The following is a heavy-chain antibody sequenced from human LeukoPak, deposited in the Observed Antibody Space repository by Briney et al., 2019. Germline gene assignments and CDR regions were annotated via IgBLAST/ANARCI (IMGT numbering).Heavy chain of an antibody. J-gene: IGHJ5*02. CDR2: INHSGST. CDR3: ARAGASNWFDP. V-gene: IGHV4-39*07. CDR1: GGSISSSSYY. Sequence: SETLSLTCTVSGGSISSSSYYWSWIRQPPGKGLEWIGEINHSGSTNYNPSLKSRVTISVDTSKNQFSLKLSSVTAADTAVYYCARAGASNWFDPWGQGTLVTVSS. D-gene: IGHD3-10*01.